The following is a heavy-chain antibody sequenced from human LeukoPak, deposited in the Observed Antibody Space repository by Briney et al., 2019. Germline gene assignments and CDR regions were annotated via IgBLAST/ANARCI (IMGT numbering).Heavy chain of an antibody. CDR2: IYYSGST. CDR1: GGSISSSSYY. V-gene: IGHV4-39*07. Sequence: SETLSLTCTVSGGSISSSSYYWGWIRQPPGKGLEWIGSIYYSGSTYYNPSLKSRVTISVDTSKNQFSLKLSSVTAADTAVYYCARWIQLWFNPAGIDCWGQGTLVTVSS. J-gene: IGHJ4*02. CDR3: ARWIQLWFNPAGIDC. D-gene: IGHD5-18*01.